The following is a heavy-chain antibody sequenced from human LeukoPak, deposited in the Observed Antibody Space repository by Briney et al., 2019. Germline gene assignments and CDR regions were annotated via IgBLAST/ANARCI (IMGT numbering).Heavy chain of an antibody. D-gene: IGHD3-22*01. J-gene: IGHJ3*02. CDR2: IYYSGST. CDR1: GGSISSSTYY. CDR3: ALSLIVVAFDSFDI. V-gene: IGHV4-39*01. Sequence: ASETLSLTCTVSGGSISSSTYYWGWIRQPPGKGLEWIASIYYSGSTYYNPSLKSRVTVSVDTSRNEFSLKLSSVTAADTVVYYCALSLIVVAFDSFDIWGQGTMVTVSS.